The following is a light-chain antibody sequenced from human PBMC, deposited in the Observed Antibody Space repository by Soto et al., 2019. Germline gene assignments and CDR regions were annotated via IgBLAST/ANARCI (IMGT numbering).Light chain of an antibody. CDR3: SSYSGSSTLV. J-gene: IGLJ2*01. V-gene: IGLV2-14*01. Sequence: QSALTQPASVSGSPGQPITISCTGTSSDIGGYNYVSWYQQHPGKAPKLMIYDVSNWPSGVSNRFSGSKSGNTASLTISGLQAEDEADYYCSSYSGSSTLVFGGGTKLTVL. CDR2: DVS. CDR1: SSDIGGYNY.